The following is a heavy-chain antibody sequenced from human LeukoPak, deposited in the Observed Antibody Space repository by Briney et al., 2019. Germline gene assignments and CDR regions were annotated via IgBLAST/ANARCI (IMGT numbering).Heavy chain of an antibody. Sequence: GGSLRLSCAASGFTFSSYSMNWVRQAPGKGLEWVSSISSSSYIYYADSVKGRFTISRDNAKNSLYLQMNSLRAEDTAVYYCARDPRRDGVYYGMDVWGQGTTVTVSS. CDR1: GFTFSSYS. CDR2: ISSSSYI. CDR3: ARDPRRDGVYYGMDV. J-gene: IGHJ6*02. D-gene: IGHD2-8*01. V-gene: IGHV3-21*01.